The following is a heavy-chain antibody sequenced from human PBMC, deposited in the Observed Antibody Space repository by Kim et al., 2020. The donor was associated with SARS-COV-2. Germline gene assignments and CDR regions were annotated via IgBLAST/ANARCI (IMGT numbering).Heavy chain of an antibody. V-gene: IGHV3-23*01. CDR2: ISASGVRT. CDR1: GFTFSGFA. CDR3: DASDY. J-gene: IGHJ4*02. Sequence: GGSLRLSCAASGFTFSGFAMSWARQAPGRGLEWVSTISASGVRTHYADSVKGRFTISRDNSKNTLFLQMNSLRGEDTAVYYCDASDYWGQGSLVTVSS.